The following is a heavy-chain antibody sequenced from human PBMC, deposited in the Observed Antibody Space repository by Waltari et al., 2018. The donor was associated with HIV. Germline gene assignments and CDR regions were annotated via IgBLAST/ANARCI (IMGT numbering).Heavy chain of an antibody. CDR1: GGSISSYS. CDR2: IYYSGST. J-gene: IGHJ6*02. CDR3: ARGAYYGSGSYYNFYYYYGMDV. Sequence: QVQLQASGPGLVKPSETLSLTCTVSGGSISSYSWRWIRQPPGKGLEWIGYIYYSGSTNYNPSLKSRVTISIDTAKNQFSLKLSFVTAADTAVYYCARGAYYGSGSYYNFYYYYGMDVWGQGTTVTVSS. V-gene: IGHV4-59*08. D-gene: IGHD3-10*01.